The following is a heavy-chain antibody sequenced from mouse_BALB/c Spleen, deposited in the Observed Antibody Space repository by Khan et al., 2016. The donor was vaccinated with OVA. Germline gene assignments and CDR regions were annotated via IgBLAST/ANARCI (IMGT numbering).Heavy chain of an antibody. CDR3: TRLAYYYDGEGFAY. V-gene: IGHV5-6*01. CDR1: GFTFSTYG. J-gene: IGHJ3*01. D-gene: IGHD1-1*01. Sequence: EVELVESGGDLVKPGGSLKLSCAASGFTFSTYGMSWVRQAPDKRLEWVATVSTGGSYTYYPDSVKGRFNISRDNAKNTLYLQMSGRRSEDTAMFFCTRLAYYYDGEGFAYWGQGTLVTVSA. CDR2: VSTGGSYT.